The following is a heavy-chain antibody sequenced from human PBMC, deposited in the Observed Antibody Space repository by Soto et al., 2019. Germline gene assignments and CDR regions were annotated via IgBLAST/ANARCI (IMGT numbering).Heavy chain of an antibody. Sequence: EVQLVESGGGLVKPGGSLRLSCAASGFTFSSYSMNWVRQAPGKGLEWVSSISSSSSYIYYADSVKGRFTISRDNSKNSLYLQMNSLRAEDTAVYYCARAGELEPWADYWGQGTLVTGSS. CDR2: ISSSSSYI. V-gene: IGHV3-21*01. D-gene: IGHD1-1*01. J-gene: IGHJ4*02. CDR1: GFTFSSYS. CDR3: ARAGELEPWADY.